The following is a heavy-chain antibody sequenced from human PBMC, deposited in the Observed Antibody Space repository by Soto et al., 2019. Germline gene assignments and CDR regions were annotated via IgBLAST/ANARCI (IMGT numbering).Heavy chain of an antibody. D-gene: IGHD3-16*01. V-gene: IGHV1-18*01. J-gene: IGHJ6*04. CDR2: ISHYNDYT. CDR3: ARGGFYDNAWGKLSHYGLDV. Sequence: QVQLVQSAAEVKKPGASLRVSCKASGYTFIRYGISWVRLTPGQGLEWMGWISHYNDYTMYAQQLQGRVTMTTDTSTRTVYMDLRSLKSGDTAVYYCARGGFYDNAWGKLSHYGLDVWGKGTSVTVSS. CDR1: GYTFIRYG.